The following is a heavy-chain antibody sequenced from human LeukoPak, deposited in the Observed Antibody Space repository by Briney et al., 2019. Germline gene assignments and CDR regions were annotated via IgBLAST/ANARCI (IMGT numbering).Heavy chain of an antibody. CDR2: INTDGSST. CDR1: GFTFSSYW. CDR3: ARDWRAMNAFDV. D-gene: IGHD5-18*01. Sequence: GGSLRLSCAASGFTFSSYWMHWVRQVPGKGPVWVSHINTDGSSTTYADSVKGRFTISRDNAKNTLYLQMNSLRAEGTAVYYCARDWRAMNAFDVWGQGTMVTVSS. J-gene: IGHJ3*01. V-gene: IGHV3-74*01.